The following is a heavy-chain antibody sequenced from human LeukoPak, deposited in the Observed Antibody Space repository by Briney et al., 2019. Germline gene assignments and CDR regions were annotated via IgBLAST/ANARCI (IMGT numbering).Heavy chain of an antibody. V-gene: IGHV3-23*01. CDR2: FSGSGGNT. CDR3: AKSGLNRFDY. J-gene: IGHJ4*02. CDR1: GFTVSSNY. D-gene: IGHD2-15*01. Sequence: GGSLRLSCAASGFTVSSNYMSWVRQAPGKGLKWVSTFSGSGGNTYYADSVKGRFTISRDNSKNTLYLQMNSLRAEDTAVYYCAKSGLNRFDYWGQGTLVTVSS.